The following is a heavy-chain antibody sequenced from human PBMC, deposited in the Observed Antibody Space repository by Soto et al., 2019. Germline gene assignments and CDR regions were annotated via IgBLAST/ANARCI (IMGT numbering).Heavy chain of an antibody. CDR3: ARAFPDYYDSSGPDAFDI. V-gene: IGHV1-2*02. Sequence: ASVKVSCKASGYTFINYGVSWVRQAPGQGLEWMGWINPNSGGTNYAQKFQGRVTMTRDTSISTAYMELSRLRSDDTAVYYCARAFPDYYDSSGPDAFDIWGQGTMVTVSS. CDR1: GYTFINYG. D-gene: IGHD3-22*01. J-gene: IGHJ3*02. CDR2: INPNSGGT.